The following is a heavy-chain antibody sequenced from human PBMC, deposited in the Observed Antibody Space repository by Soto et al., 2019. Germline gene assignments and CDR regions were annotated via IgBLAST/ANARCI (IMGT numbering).Heavy chain of an antibody. CDR2: IHHTGRT. CDR3: ARTDAYNSSFFDS. J-gene: IGHJ4*02. CDR1: GDSVKSAY. D-gene: IGHD6-6*01. V-gene: IGHV4-31*03. Sequence: QVQLQEMGPGLVKPSQTLTITCTVSGDSVKSAYWSWIRQLPGKGLEWMGNIHHTGRTFYNPSLTGRLEISIDTSKTHFSLRMRSITAADSAVYYCARTDAYNSSFFDSWGQGAVVTVSS.